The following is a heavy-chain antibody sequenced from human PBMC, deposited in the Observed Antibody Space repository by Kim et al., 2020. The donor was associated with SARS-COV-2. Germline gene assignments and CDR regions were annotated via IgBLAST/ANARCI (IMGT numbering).Heavy chain of an antibody. CDR3: ARDGILSYTSSWDY. Sequence: GGSLRLSCAASGFTFRSYWMSWIRQAPGKGLEWVANIKEDGSVRQYVDSVKGRFTISRDNAKNSLYLQMNSLRADDTAVYYCARDGILSYTSSWDYWGQGSLVTVSS. D-gene: IGHD6-13*01. CDR1: GFTFRSYW. CDR2: IKEDGSVR. V-gene: IGHV3-7*03. J-gene: IGHJ4*02.